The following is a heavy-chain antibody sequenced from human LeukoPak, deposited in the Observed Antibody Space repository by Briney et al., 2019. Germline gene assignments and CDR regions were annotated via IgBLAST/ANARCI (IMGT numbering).Heavy chain of an antibody. CDR2: IIPIFGTA. CDR3: ARGYYGSGSYYRYRSYYYYYMDV. CDR1: GGTFSNYA. D-gene: IGHD3-10*01. J-gene: IGHJ6*03. V-gene: IGHV1-69*13. Sequence: SVKVSCKASGGTFSNYAISWVRQAPGQGLECMGGIIPIFGTANYAQKFQGRITITADESTSTAYMELSSLRSEDTAVYYCARGYYGSGSYYRYRSYYYYYMDVWGKGTTVTISS.